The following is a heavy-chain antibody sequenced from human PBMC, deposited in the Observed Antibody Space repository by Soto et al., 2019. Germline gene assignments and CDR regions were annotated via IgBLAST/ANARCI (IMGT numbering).Heavy chain of an antibody. CDR2: INPNSGGT. CDR3: ARRIARWLDYFDY. V-gene: IGHV1-2*04. J-gene: IGHJ4*02. D-gene: IGHD6-19*01. CDR1: GYTFTGYY. Sequence: ASVKVSCKASGYTFTGYYMHWVRQAPGQGLEWMGWINPNSGGTNYAQKFQGWVTMTRDTSISTAYMELSSLRSEDTAVYYCARRIARWLDYFDYWGQGTLVTVSS.